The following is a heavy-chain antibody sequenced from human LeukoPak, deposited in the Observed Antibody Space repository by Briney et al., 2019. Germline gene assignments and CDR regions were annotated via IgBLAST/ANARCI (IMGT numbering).Heavy chain of an antibody. CDR1: GFTFSNYW. Sequence: GGSLRLSCAVSGFTFSNYWMHWVRQAPGMGLVWVSRINIDGSSTYYADSVKGRFTISRDKSNNTLYLQMNSLRAEDTAVYYCARGPGKASFDYWGQGTLVTVSS. V-gene: IGHV3-74*01. CDR3: ARGPGKASFDY. J-gene: IGHJ4*02. CDR2: INIDGSST. D-gene: IGHD3-10*01.